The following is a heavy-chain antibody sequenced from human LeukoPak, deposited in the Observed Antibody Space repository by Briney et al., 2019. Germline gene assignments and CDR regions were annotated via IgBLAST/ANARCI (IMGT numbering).Heavy chain of an antibody. CDR3: AKDCSGGSCHDY. D-gene: IGHD2-15*01. Sequence: PGGSLRLSCAASGFTFSSYSMNWARQAPGKGLGWVSYISSSSSTIYYADSVKGRFTISRDNAKNSLYLQMNSLRAEDTAVYYCAKDCSGGSCHDYWGQGTLVTVSS. V-gene: IGHV3-48*01. CDR1: GFTFSSYS. CDR2: ISSSSSTI. J-gene: IGHJ4*02.